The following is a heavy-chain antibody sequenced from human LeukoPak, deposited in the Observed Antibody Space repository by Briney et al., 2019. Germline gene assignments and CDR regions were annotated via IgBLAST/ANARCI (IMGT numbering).Heavy chain of an antibody. CDR1: EFTLKIYP. CDR2: ISHDGSDK. V-gene: IGHV3-30*04. Sequence: GGSLRLSCAASEFTLKIYPMHWVRQAPGKGLEWLSVISHDGSDKNNADSVKGRFIISRDNSKNTIYLQFNSLRPEDTAMYYCAREGVQTTVDAFDIWGLGTMVIVSS. J-gene: IGHJ3*02. CDR3: AREGVQTTVDAFDI. D-gene: IGHD4-17*01.